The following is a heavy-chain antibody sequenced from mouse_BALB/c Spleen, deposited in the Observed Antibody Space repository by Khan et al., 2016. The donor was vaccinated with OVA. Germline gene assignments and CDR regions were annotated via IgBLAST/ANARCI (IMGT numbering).Heavy chain of an antibody. CDR1: GYSITSGYA. Sequence: EVQLQESGPGLVKPSQSLSLTCTVTGYSITSGYAWNWIRQFPGNKLEWMGYISYSGGTSYNPSLKSRISITRDTSKNQFFLQLNSVTTEDTATYYCARGNYYGYYFDYWGQAPLSQSP. J-gene: IGHJ2*01. D-gene: IGHD1-1*01. CDR3: ARGNYYGYYFDY. CDR2: ISYSGGT. V-gene: IGHV3-2*02.